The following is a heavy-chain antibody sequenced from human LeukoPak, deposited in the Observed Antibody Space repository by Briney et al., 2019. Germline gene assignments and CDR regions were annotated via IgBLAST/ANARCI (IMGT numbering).Heavy chain of an antibody. CDR2: IWYDGSNK. CDR1: GFTFSSYG. Sequence: GRSLRLSCAASGFTFSSYGMHWVRQAPGKGLEWVAVIWYDGSNKYCADSVKGRFTISRDNSKNTLYLQMNSLRAEDTAVYYCARDLDGYNENYFDYWGQGTLVTVSS. D-gene: IGHD5-24*01. CDR3: ARDLDGYNENYFDY. V-gene: IGHV3-33*01. J-gene: IGHJ4*02.